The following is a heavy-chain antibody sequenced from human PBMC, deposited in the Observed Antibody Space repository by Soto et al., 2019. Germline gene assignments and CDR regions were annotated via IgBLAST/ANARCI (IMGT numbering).Heavy chain of an antibody. D-gene: IGHD6-13*01. CDR2: IIPIFVTA. CDR1: GGTFSSYA. Sequence: SVKVSCKASGGTFSSYAISWVRQAPGQGLEWMGGIIPIFVTANYAQKFQGRVTITADESTSTAYMELSSLRSEDTAVYYCARRGYSSSWYIFDYWGQGTPVTVSS. J-gene: IGHJ4*02. CDR3: ARRGYSSSWYIFDY. V-gene: IGHV1-69*13.